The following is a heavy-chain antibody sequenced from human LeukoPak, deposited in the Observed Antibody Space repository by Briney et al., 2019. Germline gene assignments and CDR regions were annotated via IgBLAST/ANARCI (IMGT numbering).Heavy chain of an antibody. V-gene: IGHV1-2*06. CDR3: ARDHYYDSSGYYY. CDR2: INPNSGGT. Sequence: GASVKVSCKASGYTFTGYYMHWVRQAPGQGPEWMGRINPNSGGTSCAQKFQGRVTMTRDTSISTAYMELNSLRSDDTAVYYCARDHYYDSSGYYYWGQGTLVTVSS. D-gene: IGHD3-22*01. CDR1: GYTFTGYY. J-gene: IGHJ4*02.